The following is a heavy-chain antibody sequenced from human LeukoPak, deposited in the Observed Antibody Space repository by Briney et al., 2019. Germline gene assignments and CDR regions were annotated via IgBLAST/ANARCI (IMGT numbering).Heavy chain of an antibody. CDR2: MNPNSGNT. Sequence: ASVKVSCKASGYTFTSYDINWVRQATGQGLEWMGWMNPNSGNTGYAQKCQGRVTITRNTSISTAYMELSSLRSEDTAVYYCARGLFLRGGSCYGYWGQGTLVTVSS. J-gene: IGHJ4*02. V-gene: IGHV1-8*03. CDR3: ARGLFLRGGSCYGY. D-gene: IGHD2-15*01. CDR1: GYTFTSYD.